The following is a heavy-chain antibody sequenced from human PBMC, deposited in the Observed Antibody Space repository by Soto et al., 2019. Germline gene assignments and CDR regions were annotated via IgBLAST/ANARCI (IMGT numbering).Heavy chain of an antibody. Sequence: GSLSLSCAASGFTFSSYSMNWVRQTPGKGLEWVSYISRSTSTIYYADSVKGRFTISRDNAKNSLYLQMNSLRAEDTAVYYCARDLGSSWYPEYFQHWGQGTLVTVSS. D-gene: IGHD6-13*01. J-gene: IGHJ1*01. V-gene: IGHV3-48*01. CDR2: ISRSTSTI. CDR1: GFTFSSYS. CDR3: ARDLGSSWYPEYFQH.